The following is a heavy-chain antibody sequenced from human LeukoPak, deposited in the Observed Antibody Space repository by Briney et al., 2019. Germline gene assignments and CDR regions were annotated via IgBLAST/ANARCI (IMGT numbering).Heavy chain of an antibody. CDR1: GYTFTGYY. D-gene: IGHD4-17*01. Sequence: GASVKVSCKASGYTFTGYYMHWVRQAPGQGLEWMGRINPNSGGTNYAQKFQGRVTMTRDTSISTAYMELSRLRSDDTAVYYCAREVDDYGDFKQGFDYWGQGTLVTVSS. J-gene: IGHJ4*02. CDR2: INPNSGGT. CDR3: AREVDDYGDFKQGFDY. V-gene: IGHV1-2*06.